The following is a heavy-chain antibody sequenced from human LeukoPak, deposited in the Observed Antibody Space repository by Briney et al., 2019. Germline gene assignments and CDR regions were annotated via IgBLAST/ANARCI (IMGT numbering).Heavy chain of an antibody. CDR3: AKRGGYGDASDI. D-gene: IGHD5-12*01. CDR1: GFTFSSYA. Sequence: GALRLSCAASGFTFSSYAMSWVRQAPGKGLEWVSAISGSGGSTYYADSVKGRFTISRDNSKNTLYLQMNSLRAEDTAVYYCAKRGGYGDASDIWGQGTMVTVSS. V-gene: IGHV3-23*01. CDR2: ISGSGGST. J-gene: IGHJ3*02.